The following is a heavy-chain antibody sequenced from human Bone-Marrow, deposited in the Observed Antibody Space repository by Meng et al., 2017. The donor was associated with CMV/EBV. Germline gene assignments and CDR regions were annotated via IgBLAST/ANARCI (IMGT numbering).Heavy chain of an antibody. V-gene: IGHV1-8*01. CDR2: MNPNSGNT. D-gene: IGHD2-2*01. Sequence: ASVKVSCMASGYTFTSYDINWVRQATGQGLEWMGWMNPNSGNTGHAQKFQGRVTMTRNTSISTAYMELSSLRSEDTAVYYCTLAHCSSTSCYGNWFDPWGQGTLVTVSS. CDR3: TLAHCSSTSCYGNWFDP. CDR1: GYTFTSYD. J-gene: IGHJ5*02.